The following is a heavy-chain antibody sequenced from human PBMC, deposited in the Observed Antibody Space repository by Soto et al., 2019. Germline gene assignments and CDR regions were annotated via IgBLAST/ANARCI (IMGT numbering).Heavy chain of an antibody. V-gene: IGHV4-59*08. CDR1: GGSISSYY. Sequence: QVQLQESGPGLVKPSETLSLTCTVSGGSISSYYWSWIRQPPGKGLEWIGYIYYSGSTNYNPSLKRRVTISVDTSKNQFSLKLSSVTAADTAVYYCATHEYSSSWYYFDYWGQGTLVTVSS. CDR3: ATHEYSSSWYYFDY. CDR2: IYYSGST. J-gene: IGHJ4*02. D-gene: IGHD6-13*01.